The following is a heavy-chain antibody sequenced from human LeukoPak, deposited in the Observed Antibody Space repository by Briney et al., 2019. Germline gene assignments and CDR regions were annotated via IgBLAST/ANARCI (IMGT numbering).Heavy chain of an antibody. Sequence: PGGSLRLSCATSGFTFSSYAMSWVRQAPGKGLEWVSTVSHSGHNTYYADSVKGRFTISRDNSKNTLYLQMNSLRAEDTVVYYCAKGYMAYMDVWGKGTTVTVSS. J-gene: IGHJ6*03. CDR3: AKGYMAYMDV. V-gene: IGHV3-23*01. CDR2: VSHSGHNT. CDR1: GFTFSSYA. D-gene: IGHD1-1*01.